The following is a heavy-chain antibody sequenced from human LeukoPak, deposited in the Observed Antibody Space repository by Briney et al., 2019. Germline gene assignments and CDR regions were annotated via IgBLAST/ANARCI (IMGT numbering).Heavy chain of an antibody. V-gene: IGHV3-53*01. J-gene: IGHJ4*02. CDR1: GFTVSSNY. CDR3: ARTPYSRGWYGHYFDY. CDR2: IYSGGST. Sequence: GGSLRLSCAASGFTVSSNYMSWVRQAPGKGLEWVSVIYSGGSTYYADSVKGRFTISSDNSKNTLYLQMNSLRAEDTAVYYCARTPYSRGWYGHYFDYWGQGTLVTVSS. D-gene: IGHD6-19*01.